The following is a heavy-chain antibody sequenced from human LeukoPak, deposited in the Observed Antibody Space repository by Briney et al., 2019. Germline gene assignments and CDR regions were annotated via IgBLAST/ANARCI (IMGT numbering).Heavy chain of an antibody. J-gene: IGHJ3*02. V-gene: IGHV4-39*07. CDR1: DDSISNNRYF. D-gene: IGHD1-26*01. CDR3: ARYIVSYPHDAFDI. Sequence: PSETLSLTCTISDDSISNNRYFWAWTRQPPGKGLEWIGSINHSGRTYYNPSLKSRVTISVDTSKKQFSLKLSSVTAADTAFYYCARYIVSYPHDAFDIWGQGTMVTVSS. CDR2: INHSGRT.